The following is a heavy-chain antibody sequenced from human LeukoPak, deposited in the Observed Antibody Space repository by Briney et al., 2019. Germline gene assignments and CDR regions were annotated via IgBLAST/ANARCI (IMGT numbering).Heavy chain of an antibody. CDR2: INTNTGNP. CDR3: ARGDLGYCSSTSCYFEIDYFDY. CDR1: GYTFTSYA. Sequence: GASVKVSCKASGYTFTSYAMNWVRQAPGQGLEWMGWINTNTGNPTYAQGFTGRFVFSLDTSVSTAYLQISSLKAEDTAVYYCARGDLGYCSSTSCYFEIDYFDYWGQGTLVTVSS. D-gene: IGHD2-2*01. V-gene: IGHV7-4-1*02. J-gene: IGHJ4*02.